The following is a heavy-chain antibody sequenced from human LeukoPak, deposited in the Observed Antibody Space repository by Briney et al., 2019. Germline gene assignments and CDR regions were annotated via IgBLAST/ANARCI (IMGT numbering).Heavy chain of an antibody. D-gene: IGHD5-18*01. CDR2: INSDGSST. CDR1: GFTFSSYW. CDR3: AREFRAMRVIQLWNPVL. V-gene: IGHV3-74*01. Sequence: GGSLRLSCSGSGFTFSSYWMHWVRQAPGKGLVWVSRINSDGSSTSYADSVKGRFTISRDDAKNTLYLQMNSLRAEDTAVYYCAREFRAMRVIQLWNPVLWGQGTLVTVSS. J-gene: IGHJ4*02.